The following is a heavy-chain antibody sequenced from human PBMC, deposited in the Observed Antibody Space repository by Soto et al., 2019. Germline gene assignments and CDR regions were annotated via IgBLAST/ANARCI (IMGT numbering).Heavy chain of an antibody. CDR3: ARHYSSGSRNWFDP. J-gene: IGHJ5*02. V-gene: IGHV4-39*01. CDR2: IYYSGST. D-gene: IGHD6-19*01. CDR1: GGSINSSSYF. Sequence: SETLSLTCIVSGGSINSSSYFWVWVRHPPGKGLEWIGSIYYSGSTYYNPSLRSRVTISVDTSKNQFSLKLSSVTAADTAVFYCARHYSSGSRNWFDPWGQGTLVTVSS.